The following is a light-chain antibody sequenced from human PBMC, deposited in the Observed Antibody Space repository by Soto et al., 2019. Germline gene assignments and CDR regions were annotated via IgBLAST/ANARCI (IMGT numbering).Light chain of an antibody. J-gene: IGKJ5*01. CDR3: QQYGRSPFT. V-gene: IGKV3-20*01. CDR2: DAS. CDR1: QTVASSH. Sequence: EIVLTQSPGTLSLSPGERATLSCRASQTVASSHLAWYQQRPGQAPRLVIYDASSRATGTPNRFSGSWSRTDFTLTISRLEAEDSTVYFGQQYGRSPFTFGQGTRLEIK.